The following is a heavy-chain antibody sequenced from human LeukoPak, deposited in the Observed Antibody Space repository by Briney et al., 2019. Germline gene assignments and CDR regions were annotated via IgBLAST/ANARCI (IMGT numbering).Heavy chain of an antibody. J-gene: IGHJ4*02. CDR2: MNPNSGNT. D-gene: IGHD5-18*01. CDR1: GYIFTSHD. V-gene: IGHV1-8*03. CDR3: VRWSVGTAIDY. Sequence: ASVKVSCKASGYIFTSHDINWVRQATGQGLEWMGWMNPNSGNTGYAQKFQGRVTITRNTSISTAYMELSSLRSEDTAVYYCVRWSVGTAIDYWGQGTLVTVSS.